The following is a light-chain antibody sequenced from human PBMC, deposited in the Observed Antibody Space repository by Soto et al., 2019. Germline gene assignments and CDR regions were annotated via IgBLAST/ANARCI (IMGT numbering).Light chain of an antibody. J-gene: IGLJ1*01. CDR2: EVS. V-gene: IGLV2-14*01. Sequence: QPVLTQPASVSGSPGQSITISCTGTSSDVGTYNYVSWYQQHPGKAPKLMIYEVSNRPSGVSDRFSGSKSGNTASLTISGLQAEDEADYYCISYTTTSTLYAFGTGTKLTVL. CDR1: SSDVGTYNY. CDR3: ISYTTTSTLYA.